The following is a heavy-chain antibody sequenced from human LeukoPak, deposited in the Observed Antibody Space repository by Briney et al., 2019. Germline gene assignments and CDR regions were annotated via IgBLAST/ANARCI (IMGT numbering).Heavy chain of an antibody. D-gene: IGHD2-15*01. V-gene: IGHV4-31*11. CDR2: IYYSGNT. J-gene: IGHJ5*02. CDR1: GGSFSGYY. CDR3: ARGVVMVPATPNWFDP. Sequence: PSETLSLTCAVYGGSFSGYYWSWIRQHPGEGLECIGFIYYSGNTYYNPSLKSRVTISVDTSKNQFSLKLSSVTAADTAVYFCARGVVMVPATPNWFDPWGQGTLVTVSS.